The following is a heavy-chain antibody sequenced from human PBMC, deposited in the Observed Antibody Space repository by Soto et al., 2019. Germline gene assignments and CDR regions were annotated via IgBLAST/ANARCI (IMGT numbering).Heavy chain of an antibody. Sequence: ASETLSLTCTVSGGSISSGGYYWSCIRQHPGKGLEWIGYIYYSGSTYYNPSLKSRVTISVDTSKNQFSLKLSSVTAADTAVYYCARTLYYYGSGPAGYWGQGTLVTVSS. CDR2: IYYSGST. CDR3: ARTLYYYGSGPAGY. D-gene: IGHD3-10*01. CDR1: GGSISSGGYY. J-gene: IGHJ4*02. V-gene: IGHV4-31*03.